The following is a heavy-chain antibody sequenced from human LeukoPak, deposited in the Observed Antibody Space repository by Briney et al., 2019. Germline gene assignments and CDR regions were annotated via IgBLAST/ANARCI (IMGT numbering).Heavy chain of an antibody. CDR3: AKASSSWLYNWFDP. CDR2: ISGDGGST. V-gene: IGHV3-43*02. D-gene: IGHD6-13*01. CDR1: GFTFDDYA. Sequence: PGGSLRLSCAASGFTFDDYAMHWVRQAPGKGLEWISLISGDGGSTYYADSVKGRFTISRDNSKNSLYLQMNSLRTEDTALYYCAKASSSWLYNWFDPWGQGTLVTVSS. J-gene: IGHJ5*02.